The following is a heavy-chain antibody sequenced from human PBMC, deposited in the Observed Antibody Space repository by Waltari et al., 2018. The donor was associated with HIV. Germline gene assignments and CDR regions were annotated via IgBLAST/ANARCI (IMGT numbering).Heavy chain of an antibody. CDR1: GFTFKIAW. Sequence: EVQLVESGGGLVKPGGSLRLSCVGSGFTFKIAWINWVRQAPGKGVEWGGRIKSKRDGGTVDYGDPVRGRFSISRDDSQNTVFLQMNSLKTEDTAVYYCTRKAFSGSYYDSWGQGALVTVSS. J-gene: IGHJ4*02. D-gene: IGHD1-26*01. CDR3: TRKAFSGSYYDS. CDR2: IKSKRDGGTV. V-gene: IGHV3-15*01.